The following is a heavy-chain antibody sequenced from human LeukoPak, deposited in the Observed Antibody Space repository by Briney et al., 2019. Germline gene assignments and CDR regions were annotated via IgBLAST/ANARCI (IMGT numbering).Heavy chain of an antibody. V-gene: IGHV3-7*01. CDR1: GFTFSSYW. Sequence: PGGSLRLSCAASGFTFSSYWMSWVRQAPGKGLEWVANIKQDGSEKYYVDSVKGRFTISRDNAKNSLYLQMNSLRAEDTAVYYCARKRKPRYYYGSGSYFDYWGQGTLVTVSS. J-gene: IGHJ4*02. CDR3: ARKRKPRYYYGSGSYFDY. D-gene: IGHD3-10*01. CDR2: IKQDGSEK.